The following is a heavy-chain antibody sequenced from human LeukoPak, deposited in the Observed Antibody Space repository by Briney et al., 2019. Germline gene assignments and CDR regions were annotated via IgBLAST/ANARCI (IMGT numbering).Heavy chain of an antibody. V-gene: IGHV3-23*01. D-gene: IGHD2/OR15-2a*01. CDR1: GFTFNSNG. Sequence: PGGSLRLSCAASGFTFNSNGMTWVRQAPGKGLEWVSSITDGGYNTFYADSVRGRFTISRDNSKNTLYLQMNSRRAEDTAVYYCATRGNSWYSDKWGQGTPVTVFS. J-gene: IGHJ4*02. CDR2: ITDGGYNT. CDR3: ATRGNSWYSDK.